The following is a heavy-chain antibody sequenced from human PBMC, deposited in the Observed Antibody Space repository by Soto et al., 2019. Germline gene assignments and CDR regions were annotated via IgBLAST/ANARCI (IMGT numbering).Heavy chain of an antibody. J-gene: IGHJ6*02. Sequence: ASVKVSCKASGYTFTNYGFSWVRQAPGQGLEWMGWISAYNGNTKYAQKLQGRVTMTTDTSTSTAYMELRSLRSEDTAVYYCARDPSYYGMDVWGQGTTVTVSS. CDR1: GYTFTNYG. V-gene: IGHV1-18*01. CDR2: ISAYNGNT. CDR3: ARDPSYYGMDV.